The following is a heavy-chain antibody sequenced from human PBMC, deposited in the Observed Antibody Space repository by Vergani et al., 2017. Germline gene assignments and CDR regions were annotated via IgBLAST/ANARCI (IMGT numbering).Heavy chain of an antibody. CDR2: CYSGGGI. Sequence: QVQLQESGPGLVRPSQTLSLTCTVSCGPISSGGHYWSWLRQSAGKGLERIGRCYSGGGINCNPSLESRVTISVDTSKNPFSLQLTSVTAADTAVYYCTRDPLYSPTWPFPLLEMDVWGQGTTVTVSS. D-gene: IGHD6-13*01. CDR1: CGPISSGGHY. CDR3: TRDPLYSPTWPFPLLEMDV. J-gene: IGHJ6*02. V-gene: IGHV4-61*02.